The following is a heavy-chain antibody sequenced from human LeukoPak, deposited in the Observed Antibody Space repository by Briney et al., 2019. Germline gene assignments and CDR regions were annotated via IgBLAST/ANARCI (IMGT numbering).Heavy chain of an antibody. J-gene: IGHJ4*02. CDR2: IYYSGST. CDR3: ARVTGYMIEDYFDY. CDR1: GGSISSYY. Sequence: SETLSLTCTVSGGSISSYYWSWIRQPSGKGLEWIGYIYYSGSTNYNPSLKSRVTISVKTSKNQFSLKLSSVTAADTAVYYFARVTGYMIEDYFDYWGQGTLVTVSS. D-gene: IGHD3-22*01. V-gene: IGHV4-59*01.